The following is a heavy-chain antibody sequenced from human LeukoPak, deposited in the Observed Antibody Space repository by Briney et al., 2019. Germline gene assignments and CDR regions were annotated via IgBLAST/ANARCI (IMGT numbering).Heavy chain of an antibody. Sequence: GASVKVSCKASGYTFTGYYMHWVRQAPGQGLEWMGWINPNSGGTNYAQKFQGRVTMTRDTSISTAYMELSRLRSDDTAVYYCARDRGDYSNSPGYYWGQGTLVTVSS. CDR3: ARDRGDYSNSPGYY. CDR2: INPNSGGT. D-gene: IGHD4-11*01. V-gene: IGHV1-2*02. CDR1: GYTFTGYY. J-gene: IGHJ4*02.